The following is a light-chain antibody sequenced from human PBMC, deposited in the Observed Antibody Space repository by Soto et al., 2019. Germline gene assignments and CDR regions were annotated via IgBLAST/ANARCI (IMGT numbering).Light chain of an antibody. V-gene: IGKV1-39*01. J-gene: IGKJ2*01. CDR3: QQSYSTPPYT. Sequence: DIQMPQSLSSLSASVGDRVTITCRASQSISSYLNWYQQKPGKAPNLLIYAASSLQSGVPSRFSGSGSGTDFTLTISSLHPEDFATYYCQQSYSTPPYTFGQGTKLEIK. CDR2: AAS. CDR1: QSISSY.